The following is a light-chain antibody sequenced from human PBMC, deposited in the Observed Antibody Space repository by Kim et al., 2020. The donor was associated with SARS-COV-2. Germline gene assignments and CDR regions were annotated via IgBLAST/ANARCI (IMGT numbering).Light chain of an antibody. V-gene: IGKV1-8*01. J-gene: IGKJ1*01. CDR2: AAS. CDR3: QQYYSYSGT. Sequence: AIRITQSPSSLSASTGDRVTITCRASQGISSYLAWYQQKPGKAPKLLIYAASTLQSGVPSRFSGSGSGTDFTLTISCLQSEDCATYYCQQYYSYSGTFGQGTKVDIK. CDR1: QGISSY.